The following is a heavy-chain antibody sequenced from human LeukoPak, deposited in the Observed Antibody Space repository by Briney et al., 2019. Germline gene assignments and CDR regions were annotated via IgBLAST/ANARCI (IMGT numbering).Heavy chain of an antibody. J-gene: IGHJ4*02. CDR2: IYTSGST. V-gene: IGHV4-61*02. CDR1: GGSISSGSYY. D-gene: IGHD3-9*01. CDR3: ARSGYYDILTGLLYFDY. Sequence: SQTLSLTCTVSGGSISSGSYYWSWIRQPAGKGLEWIGRIYTSGSTNYNPSLKSRVTISVDTSENQFSLKLSSVTAADTAVYYCARSGYYDILTGLLYFDYWGQGTLVTVSS.